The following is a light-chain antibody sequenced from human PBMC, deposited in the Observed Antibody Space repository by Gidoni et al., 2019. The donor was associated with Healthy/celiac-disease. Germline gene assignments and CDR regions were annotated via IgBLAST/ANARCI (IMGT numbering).Light chain of an antibody. CDR2: AAS. Sequence: DIQLTQSPSFLSASVVDRVTITCRASQGISSYLAWYQQKPGNAPKLLIYAASTLQSGVPSRFSGSGSGTEFTLTISSLQPEDFATYYCQQLNSYPITFGQGTRLEIK. CDR1: QGISSY. CDR3: QQLNSYPIT. J-gene: IGKJ5*01. V-gene: IGKV1-9*01.